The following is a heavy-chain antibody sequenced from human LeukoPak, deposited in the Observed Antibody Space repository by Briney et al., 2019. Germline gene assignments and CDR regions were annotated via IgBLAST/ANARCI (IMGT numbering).Heavy chain of an antibody. CDR3: ARVLQGTYYYDSSGYYDTFVFDY. V-gene: IGHV1-2*02. D-gene: IGHD3-22*01. J-gene: IGHJ4*02. Sequence: ASVKVSCKASGYTFTGYYMHWVRQAPGQGLEWMGWINPNSGGTNYAQKFQGRVTMTRDTSISTAYMELSRLGSDDTAVYYCARVLQGTYYYDSSGYYDTFVFDYWGQGTLVTVSS. CDR2: INPNSGGT. CDR1: GYTFTGYY.